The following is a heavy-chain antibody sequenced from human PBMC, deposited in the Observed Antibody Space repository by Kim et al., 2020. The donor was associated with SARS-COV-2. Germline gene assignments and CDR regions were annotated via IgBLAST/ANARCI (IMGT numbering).Heavy chain of an antibody. CDR1: GFTFSSYS. J-gene: IGHJ4*02. Sequence: GGSLRLSCAASGFTFSSYSMNWVRQAPGKGLEWVSSISSSSSYIYYADSVKGRFTISRDNAKNSLYLQMNSLRAEDTAVYYCARDPPTVLLWFGEFSTDRNDDYWGQGTLVTVSS. CDR3: ARDPPTVLLWFGEFSTDRNDDY. CDR2: ISSSSSYI. D-gene: IGHD3-10*01. V-gene: IGHV3-21*01.